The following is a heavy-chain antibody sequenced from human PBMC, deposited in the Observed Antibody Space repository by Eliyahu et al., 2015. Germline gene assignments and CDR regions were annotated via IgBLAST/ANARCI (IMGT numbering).Heavy chain of an antibody. CDR1: GFNFTTYG. V-gene: IGHV1-18*01. CDR2: FSAFNAYT. D-gene: IGHD3-9*01. CDR3: AREGEKDLVLPIFGFNQGLDV. J-gene: IGHJ6*02. Sequence: QVHMVQSEAEVKKHGDSVRVSCKASGFNFTTYGXTWVRQAPGQGLQWLGWFSAFNAYTNYAQKFQGRVSMTADRSTTTAYMELKRLTSDDAAVYFCAREGEKDLVLPIFGFNQGLDVWGQGTTVTVSS.